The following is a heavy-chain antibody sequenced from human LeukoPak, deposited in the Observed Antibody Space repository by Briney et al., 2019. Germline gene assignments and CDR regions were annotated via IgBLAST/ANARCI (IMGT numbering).Heavy chain of an antibody. V-gene: IGHV3-43*02. J-gene: IGHJ5*02. CDR1: GFTFDDYA. CDR3: AKDLTDSGSGWFEP. Sequence: GGSLRLSCAASGFTFDDYAMHWVRQAPGRGLEWVSLITGDGSTYYADSVKGRFTISRDNSKNSLYLQMNSLRAEDTALYYCAKDLTDSGSGWFEPWGQGTLVTVSS. CDR2: ITGDGST. D-gene: IGHD3-10*01.